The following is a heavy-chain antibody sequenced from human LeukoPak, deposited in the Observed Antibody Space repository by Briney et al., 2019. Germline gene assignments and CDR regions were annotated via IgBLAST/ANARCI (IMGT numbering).Heavy chain of an antibody. V-gene: IGHV3-23*01. CDR3: AKEGGSGSYPTYFDY. CDR1: GFTFSSYA. D-gene: IGHD1-26*01. J-gene: IGHJ4*02. Sequence: PGGSLRLSCAASGFTFSSYAMSWVRQAPEKGLEWVSAISGSGGNTYYADSVKGRFTISRDNSENTLYLQMNSLRAEDTAVYYCAKEGGSGSYPTYFDYWGQGTLVTVSS. CDR2: ISGSGGNT.